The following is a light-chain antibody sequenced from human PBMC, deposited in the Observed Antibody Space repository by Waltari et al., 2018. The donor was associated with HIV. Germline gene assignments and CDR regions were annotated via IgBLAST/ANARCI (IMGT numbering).Light chain of an antibody. CDR1: QNITNK. J-gene: IGKJ1*01. CDR3: QQYKYWPET. V-gene: IGKV3D-15*01. Sequence: EVVLTQAPSTLSVSLGEGASLSCRASQNITNKLGWYQQKAGQAPRLLIYGASRRATAIPDRFSGSGSGTEFNLTISRLVFEDVAVYVCQQYKYWPETFGQGTKVEIK. CDR2: GAS.